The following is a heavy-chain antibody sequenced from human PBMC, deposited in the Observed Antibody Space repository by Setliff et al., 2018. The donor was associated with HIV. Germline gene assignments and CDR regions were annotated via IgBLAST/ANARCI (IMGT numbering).Heavy chain of an antibody. J-gene: IGHJ4*02. Sequence: GSLRLPCAASGFTFSRYHFHWVRQAAAKGLEWVAAIGTGGDTYYVDSVKGLFTISRDNSKNMLYLEMKSLSAEDTALYYCARDVTVRLSVEYYFDYWGQGTLVTVSS. CDR2: IGTGGDT. D-gene: IGHD1-1*01. V-gene: IGHV3-13*01. CDR3: ARDVTVRLSVEYYFDY. CDR1: GFTFSRYH.